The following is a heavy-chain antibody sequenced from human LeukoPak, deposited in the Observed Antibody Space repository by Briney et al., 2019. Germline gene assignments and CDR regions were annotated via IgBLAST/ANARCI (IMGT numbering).Heavy chain of an antibody. CDR2: INHSGST. D-gene: IGHD2-2*01. J-gene: IGHJ5*02. Sequence: PSETLSLTCAVYGGSFSGYYWSWIRQPPGKGLEWIGEINHSGSTNYNPSLKSRVTISVDTSKNQFSLKLSSVTAADTAVYYCARGVRRDIVVVPETHCWFDPWGQGTLVTVSS. CDR3: ARGVRRDIVVVPETHCWFDP. V-gene: IGHV4-34*01. CDR1: GGSFSGYY.